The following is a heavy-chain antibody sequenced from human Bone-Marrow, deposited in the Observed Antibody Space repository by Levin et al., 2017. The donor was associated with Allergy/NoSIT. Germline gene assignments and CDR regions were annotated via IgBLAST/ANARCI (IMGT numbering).Heavy chain of an antibody. D-gene: IGHD2-15*01. Sequence: GGSLRLSCAASGFTFSSYGMHWVRQAPGKGLEWVAVISYDGSNKYYADSVKGRFTISRDNSKNTLYLQMNSLRAEDTAVYYCAKDPVHCSGGSCGRRYDYYMDGWGKGTTVTVSS. CDR2: ISYDGSNK. J-gene: IGHJ6*03. CDR1: GFTFSSYG. CDR3: AKDPVHCSGGSCGRRYDYYMDG. V-gene: IGHV3-30*18.